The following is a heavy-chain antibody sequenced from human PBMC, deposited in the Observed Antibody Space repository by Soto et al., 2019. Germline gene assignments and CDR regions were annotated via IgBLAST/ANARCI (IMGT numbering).Heavy chain of an antibody. CDR2: IIPIFGTA. CDR3: ARKYIVVVPAATEDYYYYGMDV. V-gene: IGHV1-69*13. D-gene: IGHD2-2*01. Sequence: ASVKVSCKASGGTFSSCAISWVRQAPGQGLEWMGGIIPIFGTANYAQKFQGRVTITADESTSTAYMELSSLRSEDTAVYYCARKYIVVVPAATEDYYYYGMDVWGQGTTVTVSS. CDR1: GGTFSSCA. J-gene: IGHJ6*02.